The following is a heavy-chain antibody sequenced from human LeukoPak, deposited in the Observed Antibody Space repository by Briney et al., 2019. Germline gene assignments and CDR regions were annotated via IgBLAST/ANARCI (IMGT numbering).Heavy chain of an antibody. CDR3: SSWNHEIRYFHP. CDR2: TYYRSKWYT. D-gene: IGHD1-14*01. Sequence: SQTLSLTCVISGDSVSSNSVAWSWIRQSPSRGLEWLGRTYYRSKWYTDYAVSVKGRITINPDTSKNQFSLQLNSVTPEDTAVYYCSSWNHEIRYFHPWGQGTLVTVSS. J-gene: IGHJ1*01. V-gene: IGHV6-1*01. CDR1: GDSVSSNSVA.